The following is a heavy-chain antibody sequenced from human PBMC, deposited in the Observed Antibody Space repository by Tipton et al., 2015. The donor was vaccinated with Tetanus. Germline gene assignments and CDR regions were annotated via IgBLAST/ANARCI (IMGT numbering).Heavy chain of an antibody. V-gene: IGHV4-4*02. J-gene: IGHJ5*02. CDR3: ARGTWLYTSTFHRHWLDP. D-gene: IGHD6-13*01. CDR2: VDDSGRT. Sequence: TLSLTCAVTGGSISGPNWWSWVRQPPGKGLEWIGEVDDSGRTNYSPSLKGRVTISLDTSKNASSLTFSSGTAADTAVYYCARGTWLYTSTFHRHWLDPWGRGTLVTVSS. CDR1: GGSISGPNW.